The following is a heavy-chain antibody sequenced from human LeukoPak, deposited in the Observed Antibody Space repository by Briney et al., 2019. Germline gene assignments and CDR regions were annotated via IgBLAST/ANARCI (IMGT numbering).Heavy chain of an antibody. D-gene: IGHD3-3*01. J-gene: IGHJ4*02. Sequence: SETLSLTCTVSGGSISSSSYYWGWIRQPPGKGLEWIGSIYYSGSTYYNPSLKSRVTISVDTSKNQFSLKLSSVTAADTAVYYCATQFYTITIFVVVTLYYFDYWGQGTLVTVSS. CDR2: IYYSGST. CDR1: GGSISSSSYY. CDR3: ATQFYTITIFVVVTLYYFDY. V-gene: IGHV4-39*01.